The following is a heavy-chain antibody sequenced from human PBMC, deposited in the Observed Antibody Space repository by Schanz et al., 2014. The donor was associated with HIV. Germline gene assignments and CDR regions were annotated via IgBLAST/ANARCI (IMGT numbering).Heavy chain of an antibody. CDR2: IWYDGSNK. Sequence: QVQLVESGGGVVQPGRSLRLSCAVSGFTVSSNYMRWLRQAPGKGLEWVAVIWYDGSNKYYADSVKGRFTISRDSAKNSLYLQMNSLRVDDTAVYYCARDRQPSSYRGLDVWGQGTTVTVSS. CDR1: GFTVSSNY. D-gene: IGHD6-6*01. J-gene: IGHJ6*02. V-gene: IGHV3-33*08. CDR3: ARDRQPSSYRGLDV.